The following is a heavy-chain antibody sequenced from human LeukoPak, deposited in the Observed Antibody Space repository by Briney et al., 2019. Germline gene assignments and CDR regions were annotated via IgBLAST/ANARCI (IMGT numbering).Heavy chain of an antibody. D-gene: IGHD6-13*01. CDR2: INPNSGGT. Sequence: ASVKVSCKASGYTFTGYYMHWVRQAPGQGLEWMGWINPNSGGTNYAQKFQGRVTMTRDTSISTAYMELSRLRSDDTAVYYCARDLFEDSSSWVFDYWGQGTLVTVSS. V-gene: IGHV1-2*02. CDR3: ARDLFEDSSSWVFDY. J-gene: IGHJ4*02. CDR1: GYTFTGYY.